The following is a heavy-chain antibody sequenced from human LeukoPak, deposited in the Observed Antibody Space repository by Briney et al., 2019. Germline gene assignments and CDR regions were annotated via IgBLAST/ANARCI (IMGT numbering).Heavy chain of an antibody. D-gene: IGHD2-2*01. V-gene: IGHV3-30*04. CDR3: ARDPDCSSTSCYASLRGGTDY. CDR2: ISYDGSNK. CDR1: GFTFSSYA. J-gene: IGHJ4*02. Sequence: GRSLRLSCAASGFTFSSYAMHWVRQAPGKGLEWVAVISYDGSNKYYADSVKGRFTISRDNPKNTLHLQMNSLRAEDTAVYYCARDPDCSSTSCYASLRGGTDYWGQGTLVTVSS.